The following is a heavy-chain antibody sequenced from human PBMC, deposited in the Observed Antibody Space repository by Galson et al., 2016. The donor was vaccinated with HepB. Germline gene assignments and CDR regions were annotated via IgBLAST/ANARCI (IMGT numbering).Heavy chain of an antibody. CDR2: MSPTSAYS. Sequence: SLRLSCAASGFSFSDYYMAWVRQAPGKGLEWVSHMSPTSAYSRYTDSVKGRFSISRDNANNPLFLQMNSLRHEDTGVYFCARANTRGVIDWYFDLWGRGTLITVSS. V-gene: IGHV3-11*06. J-gene: IGHJ2*01. CDR3: ARANTRGVIDWYFDL. CDR1: GFSFSDYY. D-gene: IGHD3-10*01.